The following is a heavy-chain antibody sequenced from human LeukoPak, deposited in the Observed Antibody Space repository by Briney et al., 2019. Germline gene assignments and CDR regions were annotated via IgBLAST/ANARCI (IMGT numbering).Heavy chain of an antibody. J-gene: IGHJ1*01. CDR3: ARDYTVALGTTTYFQH. CDR2: INTNTGNP. D-gene: IGHD1-1*01. V-gene: IGHV7-4-1*02. CDR1: GYTFTIYA. Sequence: GASVKVSCKASGYTFTIYAMNWVRQAPGQGLEWMGWINTNTGNPTYAQGFTGRFLFSLDTFVSTAYLQISNLKPEDTAVYYCARDYTVALGTTTYFQHWGQGTLVTVSS.